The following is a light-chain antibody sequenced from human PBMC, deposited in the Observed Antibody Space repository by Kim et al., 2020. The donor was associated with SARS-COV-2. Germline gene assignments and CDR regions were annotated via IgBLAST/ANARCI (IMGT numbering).Light chain of an antibody. V-gene: IGLV1-40*01. CDR1: SSNIGAGYD. J-gene: IGLJ1*01. CDR2: GNS. Sequence: QSVLTQPPSVSGAPGQRVTISCTGSSSNIGAGYDVHWYQRLPGTAPKLLIYGNSNRPSGVPDRFSASKSGTSASLAITELQAEDEADYYCQSSGSSLNVYVFGTGTKVTVL. CDR3: QSSGSSLNVYV.